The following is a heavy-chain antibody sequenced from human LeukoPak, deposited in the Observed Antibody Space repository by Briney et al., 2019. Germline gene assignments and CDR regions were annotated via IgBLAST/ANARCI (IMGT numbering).Heavy chain of an antibody. Sequence: PSETLSLTCTVSGGSISSYYWSWIRQPAGKGLEWIGRIYTSGSTNYNPSLKSRVTMSVDTSKNQFSLKLSSVTAADTAVYYCAREAFGGYYDSSGYYNWFDPWGQGTLVTVSS. V-gene: IGHV4-4*07. CDR1: GGSISSYY. D-gene: IGHD3-22*01. CDR3: AREAFGGYYDSSGYYNWFDP. CDR2: IYTSGST. J-gene: IGHJ5*02.